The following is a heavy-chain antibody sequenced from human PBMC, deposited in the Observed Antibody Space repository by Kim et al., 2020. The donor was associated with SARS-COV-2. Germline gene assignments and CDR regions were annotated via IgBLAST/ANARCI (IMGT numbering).Heavy chain of an antibody. D-gene: IGHD6-6*01. J-gene: IGHJ4*02. Sequence: VRGRFTISRDTSKNTLYLQMNSLRGEDTAVYYCAKTGRNIAARLGPDYWGQGTLVTVSS. V-gene: IGHV3-23*01. CDR3: AKTGRNIAARLGPDY.